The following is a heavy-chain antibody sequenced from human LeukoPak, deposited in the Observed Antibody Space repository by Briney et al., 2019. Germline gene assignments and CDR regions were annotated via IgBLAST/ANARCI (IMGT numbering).Heavy chain of an antibody. Sequence: SVKVSCKASGGTFSSYAISWVRQAPGQGLEWMGGIIPIFGTANYAQKFQGRVTITADESTSTAYMELSSLRSEDTAIYYCVRTPPNWGFDYWGQGALVTVSS. CDR3: VRTPPNWGFDY. CDR1: GGTFSSYA. V-gene: IGHV1-69*13. CDR2: IIPIFGTA. D-gene: IGHD7-27*01. J-gene: IGHJ4*02.